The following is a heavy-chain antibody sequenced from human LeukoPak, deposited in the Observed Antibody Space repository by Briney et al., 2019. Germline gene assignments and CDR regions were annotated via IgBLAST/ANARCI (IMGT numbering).Heavy chain of an antibody. CDR2: IRSKAYGGTT. J-gene: IGHJ3*02. CDR3: TRDRVGASSSHGAGAFDI. Sequence: GGSLRLSCTASGFTFGDYAMSWVRQAPGKGLEWVGFIRSKAYGGTTEYAASVKGRFTISRDDSKSIAYLQMNSLKTEDTAVYYCTRDRVGASSSHGAGAFDIWGQGTMVTVSS. V-gene: IGHV3-49*04. CDR1: GFTFGDYA. D-gene: IGHD6-13*01.